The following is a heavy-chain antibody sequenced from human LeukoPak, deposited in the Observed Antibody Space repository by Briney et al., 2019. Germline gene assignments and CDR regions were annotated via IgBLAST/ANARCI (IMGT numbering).Heavy chain of an antibody. CDR1: GYTFTSYG. D-gene: IGHD3-9*01. CDR2: ISAYNGNT. Sequence: ASVKVSCKASGYTFTSYGTSWVRQAPGQGLEWMGWISAYNGNTNYAQKLQGRVTMTTDTSTSTAYMELRSLRSDDTAVYYCASGYFDWLFGYYGMDVWGQGTTVTVSS. V-gene: IGHV1-18*01. J-gene: IGHJ6*02. CDR3: ASGYFDWLFGYYGMDV.